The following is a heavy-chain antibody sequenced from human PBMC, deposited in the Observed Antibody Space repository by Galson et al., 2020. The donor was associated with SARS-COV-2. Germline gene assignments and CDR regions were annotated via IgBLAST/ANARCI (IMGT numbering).Heavy chain of an antibody. CDR3: ARDWAMVMKNYYYGMDV. CDR1: GFTFSSYG. J-gene: IGHJ6*02. Sequence: GESLKISCAASGFTFSSYGMHWVRQAPGKGLEWVAVISYDGSNKYYADSVKGRFTISRDNSKNTLYLQMNSLRAEDTAVYYCARDWAMVMKNYYYGMDVWGQGTTVTVSS. V-gene: IGHV3-30*03. CDR2: ISYDGSNK. D-gene: IGHD5-18*01.